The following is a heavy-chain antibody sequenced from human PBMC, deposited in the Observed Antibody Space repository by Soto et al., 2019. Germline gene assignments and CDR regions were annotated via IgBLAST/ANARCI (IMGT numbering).Heavy chain of an antibody. CDR3: ARDYDSSGRFDY. CDR2: IYYSGST. V-gene: IGHV4-59*01. D-gene: IGHD3-22*01. CDR1: GGSISSYY. Sequence: NPSETLSLTCTVSGGSISSYYWSWIRQPPGKGLEWIGYIYYSGSTNYNPSLKSRVTISVDTSKNQFSLKLSSVTAADTAVYYCARDYDSSGRFDYWGQGTLVTVSS. J-gene: IGHJ4*02.